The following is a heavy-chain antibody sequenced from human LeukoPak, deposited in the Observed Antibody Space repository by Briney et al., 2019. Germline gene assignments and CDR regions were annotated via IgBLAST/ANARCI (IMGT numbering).Heavy chain of an antibody. V-gene: IGHV4-34*01. CDR3: ARGIQLWSGYYYYYGMDV. J-gene: IGHJ6*02. D-gene: IGHD5-18*01. CDR1: GGSFSGYY. CDR2: INHSGST. Sequence: PSETLSLTCAVYGGSFSGYYWSWILQPPGKGLEWIGEINHSGSTNYNPSLKSRVTISVDTSKNQFSLKLSSVTAADTAVYYCARGIQLWSGYYYYYGMDVWGQGTTVTVSS.